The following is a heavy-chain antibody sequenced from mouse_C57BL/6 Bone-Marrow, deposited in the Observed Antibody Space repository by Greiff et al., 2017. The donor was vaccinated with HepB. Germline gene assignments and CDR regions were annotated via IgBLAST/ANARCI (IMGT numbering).Heavy chain of an antibody. J-gene: IGHJ2*01. Sequence: VKLVESGAELARPGASVKLSCKASGYTFTSYGISWVKQRTGQGLEWIGEIYPRSGNTYYNEKFKGKATLTADKSSSTAYMELRSLTSEDSAVYFCARLHYGSSYWGQGTTLTVSS. CDR2: IYPRSGNT. D-gene: IGHD1-1*01. CDR1: GYTFTSYG. V-gene: IGHV1-81*01. CDR3: ARLHYGSSY.